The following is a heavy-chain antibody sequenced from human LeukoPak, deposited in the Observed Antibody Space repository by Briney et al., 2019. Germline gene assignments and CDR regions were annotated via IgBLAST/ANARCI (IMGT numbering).Heavy chain of an antibody. V-gene: IGHV3-11*05. CDR1: GFTFSDYY. J-gene: IGHJ3*02. CDR2: ISSSSSNI. Sequence: GGSLRLSCAASGFTFSDYYMNWIRQAPGKGLEWVSYISSSSSNINYADSVKGRFTISRDNAENSLFLQMNSLRADDTAVYYCARDREYCSGGTCYSGDFDIWGQGTMVTVSS. D-gene: IGHD2-15*01. CDR3: ARDREYCSGGTCYSGDFDI.